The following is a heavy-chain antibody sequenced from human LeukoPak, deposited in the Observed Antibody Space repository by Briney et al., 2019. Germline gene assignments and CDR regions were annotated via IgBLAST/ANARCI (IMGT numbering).Heavy chain of an antibody. CDR1: GFTVSSNY. V-gene: IGHV3-53*01. J-gene: IGHJ4*02. CDR3: ARGPIFGVVTTFDY. D-gene: IGHD3-3*01. CDR2: NYSGGST. Sequence: GGSLRLSCAASGFTVSSNYMSWVRQAPGKCLECVSVNYSGGSTYYADSVKGRFTISRDNSKNTLYLQMNSLRAEDTAVYYCARGPIFGVVTTFDYWGQGTLVTVSS.